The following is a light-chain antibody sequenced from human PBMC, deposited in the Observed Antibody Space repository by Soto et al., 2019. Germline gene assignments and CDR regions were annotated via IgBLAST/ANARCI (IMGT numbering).Light chain of an antibody. V-gene: IGLV2-14*03. CDR3: SSYTSDTTGV. J-gene: IGLJ1*01. CDR1: SSDVGGYNY. CDR2: DVT. Sequence: QSALTQPASVSGSPGRSIAISCTGTSSDVGGYNYVSWYQQHPGKAPKLMIYDVTTRPSGVSNRFSGSKSGNTAALTISGLQAEDEADYYCSSYTSDTTGVFGTGTKVTVL.